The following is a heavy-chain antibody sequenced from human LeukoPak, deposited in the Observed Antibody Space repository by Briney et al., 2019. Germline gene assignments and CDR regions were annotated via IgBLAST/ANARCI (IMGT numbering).Heavy chain of an antibody. J-gene: IGHJ5*02. CDR3: ARRRNMVRGVTSFYWFDP. CDR1: GYTLTELT. CDR2: FDPKDGDT. D-gene: IGHD3-10*01. V-gene: IGHV1-24*01. Sequence: ASVKVSCKVSGYTLTELTVHWVRQAPGKGLEWMGNFDPKDGDTIYAQRFQGRVTMTEDTSTHTAYMELSSLKASDTAMYYCARRRNMVRGVTSFYWFDPWGQGTLVTVSS.